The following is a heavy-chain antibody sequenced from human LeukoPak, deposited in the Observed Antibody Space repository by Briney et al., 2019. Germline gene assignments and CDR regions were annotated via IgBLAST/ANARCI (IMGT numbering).Heavy chain of an antibody. CDR3: ARDRDSSGWFDY. Sequence: PSETLSLTCTVSGGSISGFYWGWLRQPPGKGLEWIGFIYYSGSANYNPSLKSRVTMSVDMSKNQFSLKLSSVTAADTAFYYCARDRDSSGWFDYWGQGALVTVSS. V-gene: IGHV4-59*01. CDR2: IYYSGSA. D-gene: IGHD6-19*01. CDR1: GGSISGFY. J-gene: IGHJ4*02.